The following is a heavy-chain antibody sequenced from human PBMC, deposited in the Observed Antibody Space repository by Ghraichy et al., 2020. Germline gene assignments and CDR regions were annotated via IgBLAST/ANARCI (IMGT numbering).Heavy chain of an antibody. J-gene: IGHJ4*02. CDR2: FYHSGST. V-gene: IGHV4-61*01. Sequence: LRLSCTVSGGSVSSGSYYWSWIRQPPGKGLEWIGYFYHSGSTNYNPSLKSRVTISVDTSKNQFSLKLSSVTAADTAVYYCARRNAAMANFDYWGQGTLVTVSS. CDR1: GGSVSSGSYY. CDR3: ARRNAAMANFDY. D-gene: IGHD5-18*01.